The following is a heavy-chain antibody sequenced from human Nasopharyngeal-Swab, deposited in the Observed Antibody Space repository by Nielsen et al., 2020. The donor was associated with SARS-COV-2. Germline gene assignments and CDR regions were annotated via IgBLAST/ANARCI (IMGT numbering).Heavy chain of an antibody. V-gene: IGHV4-31*03. J-gene: IGHJ4*02. CDR2: IYYSGST. CDR3: ARVVTAIGIDY. Sequence: LRLSCTVSGGSISSGGYYWSWIRQHPGKGLEWIGYIYYSGSTYYNPSLKSRVTISVDTSKNQFSLKLSSVTAADTAVYYCARVVTAIGIDYWGQGTLVTVSS. CDR1: GGSISSGGYY. D-gene: IGHD2-21*02.